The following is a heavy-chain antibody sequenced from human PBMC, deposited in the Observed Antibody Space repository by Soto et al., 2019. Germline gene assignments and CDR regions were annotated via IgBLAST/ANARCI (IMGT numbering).Heavy chain of an antibody. V-gene: IGHV4-31*03. CDR2: IYYSGST. CDR1: GGSISSGGYY. J-gene: IGHJ5*02. D-gene: IGHD2-15*01. CDR3: ARGRVVVVAATYWFDP. Sequence: QVQLQESGPGLVKPSQTLSLTCTVSGGSISSGGYYWSWIRQHPGKGLEWIGYIYYSGSTYYNPSLKSRFTISVDTSKNQCSLKLISVTAADTSVYYCARGRVVVVAATYWFDPWGQGTLVTVSS.